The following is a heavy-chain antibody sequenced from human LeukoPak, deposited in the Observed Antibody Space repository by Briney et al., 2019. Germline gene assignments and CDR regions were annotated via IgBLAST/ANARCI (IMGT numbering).Heavy chain of an antibody. CDR2: IYYSGGP. J-gene: IGHJ4*02. V-gene: IGHV4-59*08. CDR1: GGSISSYC. CDR3: ATTGATSPSSASWFNIEY. D-gene: IGHD6-13*01. Sequence: PSETLSLTCTVSGGSISSYCRSWIRQPPGRGLEWIGYIYYSGGPNYNPSLESRVTISLDTAKTQSSLKLRSVTAEDTAVYYCATTGATSPSSASWFNIEYWGQGTLVPVSS.